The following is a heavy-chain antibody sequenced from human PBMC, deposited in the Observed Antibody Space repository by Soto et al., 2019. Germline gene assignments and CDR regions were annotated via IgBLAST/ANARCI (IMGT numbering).Heavy chain of an antibody. D-gene: IGHD1-1*01. Sequence: GESLKISCKSSGYSFTSQWIGWVRQMPGKGLEWMGIIYPDDSDTRYSPSFQGQVTISADKSINTAYLQWSSLKASDTAMYYCARRGRSNGTYFDYWGQGTVVTVSS. J-gene: IGHJ4*02. CDR3: ARRGRSNGTYFDY. CDR1: GYSFTSQW. CDR2: IYPDDSDT. V-gene: IGHV5-51*01.